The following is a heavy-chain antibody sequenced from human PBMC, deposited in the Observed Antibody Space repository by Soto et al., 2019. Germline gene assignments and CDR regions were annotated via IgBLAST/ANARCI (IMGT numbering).Heavy chain of an antibody. CDR2: ISGSFGIT. CDR3: ASRSATVLSLTY. CDR1: GFSFSSYA. J-gene: IGHJ4*02. V-gene: IGHV3-23*01. D-gene: IGHD2-8*01. Sequence: GGSLRLSCVASGFSFSSYAMNWVRQAPGKGLEWVSTISGSFGITYYADSVQGRFTVSRDNSKNTLYLQMNSLRAEDTAVYYCASRSATVLSLTYWGPGTQVTVSS.